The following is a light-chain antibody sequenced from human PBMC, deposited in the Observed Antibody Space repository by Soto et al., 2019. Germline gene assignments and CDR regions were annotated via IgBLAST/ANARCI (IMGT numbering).Light chain of an antibody. V-gene: IGLV2-23*02. CDR3: CSSAGISTFYV. CDR1: SSDVGSYNL. J-gene: IGLJ1*01. Sequence: QSALTQPASVSGSPGQAITISCTGTSSDVGSYNLVSWYQQHPGKAPKLMIYGVNKRPSGVSNRFSGSKSGNTASLAISGLQAEDEANYYCCSSAGISTFYVFGTGTTVPVL. CDR2: GVN.